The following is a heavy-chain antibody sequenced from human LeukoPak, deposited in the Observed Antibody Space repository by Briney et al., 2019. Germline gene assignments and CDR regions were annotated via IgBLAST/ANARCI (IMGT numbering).Heavy chain of an antibody. V-gene: IGHV3-74*01. Sequence: GGSLRLSCAASGFTFTNHWMHWVRHVPGKGLVWVARINGDGTASTYADSVKGRFTISRDNAKNTLYLQMNSLRAEDTALYYCSRDRVLGSGSTDCWGQGTLVTVSS. D-gene: IGHD3-10*01. J-gene: IGHJ4*02. CDR2: INGDGTAS. CDR1: GFTFTNHW. CDR3: SRDRVLGSGSTDC.